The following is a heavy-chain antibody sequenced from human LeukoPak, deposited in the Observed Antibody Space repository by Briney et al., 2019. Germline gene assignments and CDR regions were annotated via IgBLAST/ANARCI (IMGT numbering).Heavy chain of an antibody. Sequence: SETLSLTCTVSGYSISSGYYWGWIRQPPGKGLEWIGSIYHSGSTYYNPSLKSRVTISVDTSKNQFSLKLSSVTAADTAVYSCARGVIFSPEYQLPHWGQETLVTVSS. D-gene: IGHD2-2*01. CDR1: GYSISSGYY. J-gene: IGHJ4*02. V-gene: IGHV4-38-2*02. CDR2: IYHSGST. CDR3: ARGVIFSPEYQLPH.